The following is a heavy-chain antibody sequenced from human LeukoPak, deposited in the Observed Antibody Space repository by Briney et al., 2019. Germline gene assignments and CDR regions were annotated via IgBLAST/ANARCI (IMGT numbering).Heavy chain of an antibody. CDR1: GFTFGDYA. CDR2: IGSKAYGGTT. V-gene: IGHV3-49*03. J-gene: IGHJ6*03. CDR3: TRDSRIAAAGTMGRYYMDV. D-gene: IGHD6-13*01. Sequence: GGSLRLSCTASGFTFGDYAMSWFRQAPGKGLEWVGFIGSKAYGGTTEYAASVKGRFTISRDDSKSIAYLQMNSLKTEDTAVYYCTRDSRIAAAGTMGRYYMDVWGKGTTVTVSS.